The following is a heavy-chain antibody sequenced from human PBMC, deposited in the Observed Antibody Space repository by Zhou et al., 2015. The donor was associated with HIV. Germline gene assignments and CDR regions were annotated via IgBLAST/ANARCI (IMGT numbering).Heavy chain of an antibody. D-gene: IGHD4-17*01. J-gene: IGHJ3*02. Sequence: QVQLVQSGAEVKKPGSSVKVSCKASGGTFSSYTISWVRQAPGQGLEWMGRIIPILGIANYAQKFQGRITITADKSTSTAYMELSSLRSEDTAVYYCARVDGDYVGPDAFDIWGQGTMVTVSS. CDR2: IIPILGIA. CDR3: ARVDGDYVGPDAFDI. CDR1: GGTFSSYT. V-gene: IGHV1-69*02.